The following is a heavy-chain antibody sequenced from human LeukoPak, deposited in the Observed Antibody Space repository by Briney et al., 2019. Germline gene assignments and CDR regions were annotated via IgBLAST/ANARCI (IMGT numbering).Heavy chain of an antibody. CDR1: GYTFTGYY. D-gene: IGHD2-2*01. Sequence: GASVKVPCKASGYTFTGYYMHWVRQAPGQGLEWMGWINPNSGGTNYAQKFQGRVTMTRDTSISTAYMELSRLRSDDTAVYYCATEYCSSTSCSNWFDPWGQGTLVTVSS. J-gene: IGHJ5*02. CDR3: ATEYCSSTSCSNWFDP. CDR2: INPNSGGT. V-gene: IGHV1-2*02.